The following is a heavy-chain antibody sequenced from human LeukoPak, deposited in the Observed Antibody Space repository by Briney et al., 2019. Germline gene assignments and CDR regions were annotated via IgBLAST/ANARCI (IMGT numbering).Heavy chain of an antibody. CDR2: IYYSGST. CDR1: GGSINSSSYY. D-gene: IGHD6-19*01. CDR3: ARDHWGSGWSYYYMDV. Sequence: SETLSLTCTVSGGSINSSSYYWGWIRQPPGKGLEWIGSIYYSGSTYYNPSLKSRVTISVDTSKNQFSLKLSSVTAADTAVYYCARDHWGSGWSYYYMDVWGKGTTVTISS. V-gene: IGHV4-39*07. J-gene: IGHJ6*03.